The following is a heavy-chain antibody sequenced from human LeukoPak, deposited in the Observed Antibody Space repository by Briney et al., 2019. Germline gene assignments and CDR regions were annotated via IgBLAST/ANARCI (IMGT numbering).Heavy chain of an antibody. CDR3: ARGTTIADYDILTGLPSYYYGMDV. D-gene: IGHD3-9*01. Sequence: ASVKVSCKASGYTFTSYDINWVRQATGQGLEWMGWMNPNSGNTGYSQKFQGRVTMTRNTSISTAYMELSSLRSEDTAVYYCARGTTIADYDILTGLPSYYYGMDVWGQGTTVTVSS. V-gene: IGHV1-8*01. CDR2: MNPNSGNT. CDR1: GYTFTSYD. J-gene: IGHJ6*02.